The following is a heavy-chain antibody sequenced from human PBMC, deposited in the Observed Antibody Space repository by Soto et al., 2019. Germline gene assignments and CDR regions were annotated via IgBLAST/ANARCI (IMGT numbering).Heavy chain of an antibody. V-gene: IGHV1-69*13. CDR2: IIPIFGTA. D-gene: IGHD2-15*01. Sequence: SVKVSCKAAGGTFSSYAISWVRQAPGQGLEWMGGIIPIFGTANYAQKFQGRVTITADESTSTAYMELSSLRSEDTAVYYCASDCSGGSCYNYYYGMDVWGQGTTVTVSS. CDR1: GGTFSSYA. J-gene: IGHJ6*02. CDR3: ASDCSGGSCYNYYYGMDV.